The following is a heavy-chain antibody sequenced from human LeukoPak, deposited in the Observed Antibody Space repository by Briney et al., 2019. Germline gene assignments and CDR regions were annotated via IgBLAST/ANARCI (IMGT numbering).Heavy chain of an antibody. D-gene: IGHD6-13*01. CDR3: VRRCASSRGSFDP. J-gene: IGHJ5*02. CDR2: IYPGDSDT. Sequence: GESLKISCKGSGYTFTTYWIGWVRQMPGKGLEWMGIIYPGDSDTRYSPSFQGQVTISVDKSINTAYLQWSSLKASDTAMYFCVRRCASSRGSFDPWGQGTLVSVSS. CDR1: GYTFTTYW. V-gene: IGHV5-51*01.